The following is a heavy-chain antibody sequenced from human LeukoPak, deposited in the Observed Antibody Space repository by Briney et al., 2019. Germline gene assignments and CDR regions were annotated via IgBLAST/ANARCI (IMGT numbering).Heavy chain of an antibody. CDR1: GFTVSSDX. CDR2: IYSGGST. Sequence: GGSLRLSCAASGFTVSSDXXSWXXQAXGKGLEWVSVIYSGGSTYYADSVKGRFTISRHNSKNTLYLQMNSLRAEDTAVYYCATPDYWGQGTLVTVSS. J-gene: IGHJ4*02. V-gene: IGHV3-53*04. CDR3: ATPDY.